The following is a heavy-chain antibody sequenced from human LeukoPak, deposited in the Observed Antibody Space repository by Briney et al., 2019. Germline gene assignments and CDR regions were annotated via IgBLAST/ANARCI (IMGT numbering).Heavy chain of an antibody. CDR3: ARASYSYDINGWVPFDY. D-gene: IGHD3-22*01. CDR1: ANSISSGDNR. CDR2: IYTSGST. J-gene: IGHJ4*02. Sequence: SETLSLACTVSANSISSGDNRWSWIRQLAGKGLEWIGRIYTSGSTNYNPFLKSRVTISGDTSKNQFSLRLSSVTAADTAVYYCARASYSYDINGWVPFDYWGQGTLVTVSS. V-gene: IGHV4-61*02.